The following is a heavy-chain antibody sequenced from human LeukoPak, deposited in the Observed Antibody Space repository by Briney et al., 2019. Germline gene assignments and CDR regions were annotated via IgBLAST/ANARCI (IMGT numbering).Heavy chain of an antibody. CDR3: ASWRKVVPAAILSLSYYYMDV. V-gene: IGHV3-30-3*01. CDR2: ISYDGSNK. Sequence: HPGRSLRLSCAASGFTFSSHMMHWVRQAPAKGLEWVAVISYDGSNKYYADSVKGRFTISRDNSKNTLYLQMNSLRAEDTAVYYCASWRKVVPAAILSLSYYYMDVWGKGTTVTVSS. CDR1: GFTFSSHM. J-gene: IGHJ6*03. D-gene: IGHD2-2*01.